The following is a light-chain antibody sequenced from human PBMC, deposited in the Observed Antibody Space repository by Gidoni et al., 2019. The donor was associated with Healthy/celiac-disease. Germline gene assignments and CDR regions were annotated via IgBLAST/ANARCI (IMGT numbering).Light chain of an antibody. J-gene: IGLJ2*01. CDR3: QAWDSSTAGVV. CDR1: KLGDKY. CDR2: QDS. V-gene: IGLV3-1*01. Sequence: SSELTQPPSVPVSPGQPPSITCSGDKLGDKYACWYQQKPGQSPVLVIYQDSKRPSGIPERFSGSSTGNTATLTISGTQAMDEADYYGQAWDSSTAGVVFGGGTKLTVL.